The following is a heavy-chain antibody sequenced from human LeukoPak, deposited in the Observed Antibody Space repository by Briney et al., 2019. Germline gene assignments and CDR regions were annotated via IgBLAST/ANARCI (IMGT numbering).Heavy chain of an antibody. CDR3: AKQDPYSSGWYP. Sequence: GGSLRLSCVASGFSFSTYGMTWVRQAPGKGLEWVSGFGDTGMPHYRDSVKGRFSISRDNSKNTFYLQMNSLRAEDTAIYYCAKQDPYSSGWYPWGQGTLVTVSS. CDR1: GFSFSTYG. J-gene: IGHJ5*02. CDR2: FGDTGMP. D-gene: IGHD6-19*01. V-gene: IGHV3-23*01.